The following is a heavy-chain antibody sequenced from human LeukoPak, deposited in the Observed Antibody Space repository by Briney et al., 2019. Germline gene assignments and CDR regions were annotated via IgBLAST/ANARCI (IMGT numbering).Heavy chain of an antibody. Sequence: PSETLSLTCTVSGYSISSGYYWGWIRQPPGKGLEWIGSIYHSGSTYCNPSLKSRVTVSVDTSKNQFSLKLSSVTAADTAVYYCAREGLGYCSSTSCYGNYYYYYYMDVWGKGTTVTISS. CDR2: IYHSGST. CDR1: GYSISSGYY. D-gene: IGHD2-2*01. J-gene: IGHJ6*03. CDR3: AREGLGYCSSTSCYGNYYYYYYMDV. V-gene: IGHV4-38-2*02.